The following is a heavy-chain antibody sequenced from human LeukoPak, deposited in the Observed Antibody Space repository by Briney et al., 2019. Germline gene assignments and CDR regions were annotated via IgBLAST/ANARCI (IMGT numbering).Heavy chain of an antibody. J-gene: IGHJ5*02. CDR3: TTETYSSSWYGTWFDP. Sequence: GGSLRLSCTASGFTFTNAWMTLVRQAPGKGLEWVGRIKSKTDGGTTDYAAPVKGRFTISRDDSKNTLFLQMNSLKAEDTAIYYCTTETYSSSWYGTWFDPWGQGTLVTVSS. V-gene: IGHV3-15*01. CDR2: IKSKTDGGTT. D-gene: IGHD6-13*01. CDR1: GFTFTNAW.